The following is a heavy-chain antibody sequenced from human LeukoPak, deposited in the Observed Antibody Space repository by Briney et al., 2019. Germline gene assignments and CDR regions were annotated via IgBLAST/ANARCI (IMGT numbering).Heavy chain of an antibody. CDR3: ARKGNGALDI. D-gene: IGHD1-1*01. CDR2: ISGSGGST. CDR1: GFTFSSYA. V-gene: IGHV3-23*01. Sequence: PGGSLRLSCAASGFTFSSYAMSWVRQAPGKGLEWVSAISGSGGSTYYADSVKGRFTISRDNSKNTLYVQMNSLRAEDTAVYYCARKGNGALDIWGQGTMVTVSS. J-gene: IGHJ3*02.